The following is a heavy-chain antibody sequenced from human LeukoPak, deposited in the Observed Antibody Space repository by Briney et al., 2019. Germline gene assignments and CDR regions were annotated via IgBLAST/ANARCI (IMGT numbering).Heavy chain of an antibody. CDR3: ARDGGGTSRPFDY. CDR1: GGSLSSYF. V-gene: IGHV4-59*01. J-gene: IGHJ4*02. D-gene: IGHD2-2*01. Sequence: SETLSLTCTVSGGSLSSYFWSWIRQPPGKGLEWIGNIYSTGGTSYNPSLKSRVTISVDTSKKQFSLRVSSVTAEDTAVYYCARDGGGTSRPFDYWGQGTPVTVSS. CDR2: IYSTGGT.